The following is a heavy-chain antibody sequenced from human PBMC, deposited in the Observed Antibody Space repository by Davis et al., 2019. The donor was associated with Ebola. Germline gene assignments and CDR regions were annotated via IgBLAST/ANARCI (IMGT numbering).Heavy chain of an antibody. Sequence: HTGGSLRLSCAASGFTFSSYWMHWVRQAPGKGLVWVSRINSDGSSTSYADSVKGRFIISRDNAKNTLYLQMNSLRAEDTAVYYCARGPSMANPDYWGQGTLVTVSS. D-gene: IGHD5-24*01. V-gene: IGHV3-74*01. CDR2: INSDGSST. CDR1: GFTFSSYW. J-gene: IGHJ4*02. CDR3: ARGPSMANPDY.